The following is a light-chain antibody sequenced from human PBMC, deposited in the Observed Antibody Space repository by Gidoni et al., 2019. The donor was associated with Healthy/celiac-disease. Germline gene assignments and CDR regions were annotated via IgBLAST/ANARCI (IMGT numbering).Light chain of an antibody. V-gene: IGLV1-44*01. CDR1: SSNIGSNT. CDR2: SNN. CDR3: AAWDDILNGWV. J-gene: IGLJ3*02. Sequence: QSVLTQPPSASGTTGQRVTISCSGSSSNIGSNTVNWYQQLPGTAPKLLIYSNNQRPSGVPHRFSGSKSGTSASLAISGLQSEDEADYYCAAWDDILNGWVFGGGTKLTVL.